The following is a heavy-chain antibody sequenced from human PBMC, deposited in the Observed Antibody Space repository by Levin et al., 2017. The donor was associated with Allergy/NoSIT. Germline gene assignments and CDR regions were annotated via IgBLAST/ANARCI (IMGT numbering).Heavy chain of an antibody. CDR3: ARGYPRVEEIVVVVAATSGWFDP. CDR2: INHSGST. D-gene: IGHD2-15*01. V-gene: IGHV4-34*01. CDR1: GGSFSGYY. Sequence: SETLSLTCAVYGGSFSGYYWSWIRQPPGKGLEWIGEINHSGSTNYNPSLKSRVTISVDTSKNQFSLKLSSVTAADTAVYYCARGYPRVEEIVVVVAATSGWFDPWGQGTLVTVSS. J-gene: IGHJ5*02.